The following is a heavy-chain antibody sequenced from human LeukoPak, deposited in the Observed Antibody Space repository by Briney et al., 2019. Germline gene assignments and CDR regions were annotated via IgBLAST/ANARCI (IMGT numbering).Heavy chain of an antibody. D-gene: IGHD3-3*01. J-gene: IGHJ6*02. CDR1: GFSFSGYG. CDR3: AKVIDFWNGMDV. V-gene: IGHV3-30*18. CDR2: IAYDGSDK. Sequence: GGSLRLSCAASGFSFSGYGMHWVRQAPGKGLEWVAVIAYDGSDKKYGDSVKGRFTIPRDNSKNTLYLQMNSLRAEAPAVYSCAKVIDFWNGMDVWGQGTTVTVSS.